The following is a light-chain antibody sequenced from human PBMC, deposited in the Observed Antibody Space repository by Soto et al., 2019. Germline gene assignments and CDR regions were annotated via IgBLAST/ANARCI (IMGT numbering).Light chain of an antibody. CDR3: QQLFDSPIT. CDR1: QVISTS. Sequence: DIQLTQSPSFLSPSIGESVTITCRASQVISTSLAWYQVKPGKAPKLLIYAASTLESGVPSRFSDTVSGTEFSLTITSLQTEYFATYYCQQLFDSPITFGQGTRLEIK. CDR2: AAS. V-gene: IGKV1-9*01. J-gene: IGKJ5*01.